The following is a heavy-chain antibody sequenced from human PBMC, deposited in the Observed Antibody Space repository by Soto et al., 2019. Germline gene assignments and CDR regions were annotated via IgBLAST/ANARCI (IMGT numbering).Heavy chain of an antibody. V-gene: IGHV1-69*13. Sequence: ASVKVSCKASGGTFSSYAISWVRQAPGQGLEWMGGIIPIFGTANYAQKFQGRVTITADESTSTAYMELSSLRSEDTAVYYCARGGGYGDYPNWFDPWGQGTLVTVSS. J-gene: IGHJ5*02. CDR2: IIPIFGTA. CDR3: ARGGGYGDYPNWFDP. D-gene: IGHD4-17*01. CDR1: GGTFSSYA.